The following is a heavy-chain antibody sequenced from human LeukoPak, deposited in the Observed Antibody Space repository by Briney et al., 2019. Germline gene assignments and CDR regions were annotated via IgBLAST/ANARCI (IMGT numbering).Heavy chain of an antibody. CDR3: PKGVGGYDSTSGYFDY. CDR1: GFTFSSYA. J-gene: IGHJ4*02. D-gene: IGHD5-12*01. Sequence: PGGSLRLSCAASGFTFSSYAMSWVRQAPGKGLEWVSGISGNGGGTYYADSVKGRFTMSRDKSKSTLYLQMNSLRAEDTAVYYCPKGVGGYDSTSGYFDYWGQGTLVTVSS. CDR2: ISGNGGGT. V-gene: IGHV3-23*01.